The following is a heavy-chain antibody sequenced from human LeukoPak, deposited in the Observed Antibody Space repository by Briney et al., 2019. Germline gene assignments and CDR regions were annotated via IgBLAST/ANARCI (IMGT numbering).Heavy chain of an antibody. CDR3: ARTPGIAALYYFDY. J-gene: IGHJ4*02. CDR2: IYTSGST. V-gene: IGHV4-4*07. CDR1: GGSISSYY. D-gene: IGHD6-13*01. Sequence: SETLSLTCTVSGGSISSYYWSWIRQPAGKGLEWIGHIYTSGSTNYNPSLKSRVTISVDTSKNQFSLKLSSVTAADTAVYYCARTPGIAALYYFDYWGQGTLVTVSS.